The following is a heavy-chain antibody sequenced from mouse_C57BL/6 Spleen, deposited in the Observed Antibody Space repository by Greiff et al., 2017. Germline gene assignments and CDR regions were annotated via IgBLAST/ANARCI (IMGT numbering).Heavy chain of an antibody. CDR1: GYTFTDYE. D-gene: IGHD1-1*01. V-gene: IGHV1-15*01. J-gene: IGHJ2*01. CDR3: TGDTTVVASYYFDY. Sequence: QVQLKESGAELVRPGASVTLSCKASGYTFTDYEMHWVKQTPVHGLEWIGAIDPETGGTAYNQKFKGKAILTADKSSSTAYMELRSLTSEDSAVYYFTGDTTVVASYYFDYWGQGTTLTVSS. CDR2: IDPETGGT.